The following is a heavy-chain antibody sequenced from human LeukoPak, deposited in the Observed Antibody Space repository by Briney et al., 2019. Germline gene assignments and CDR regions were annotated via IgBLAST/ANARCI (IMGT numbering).Heavy chain of an antibody. Sequence: SETLSLTCTVSGGSISSYYWSWIRQPPGKGLEWIGYIYYSGSTNYNPSLKSRVTISVDTSKNQSSLKLGSVTAADTAVYYCARMGAAAGVPLDYWGQGTLVTVSS. CDR2: IYYSGST. CDR1: GGSISSYY. V-gene: IGHV4-59*08. D-gene: IGHD6-13*01. J-gene: IGHJ4*02. CDR3: ARMGAAAGVPLDY.